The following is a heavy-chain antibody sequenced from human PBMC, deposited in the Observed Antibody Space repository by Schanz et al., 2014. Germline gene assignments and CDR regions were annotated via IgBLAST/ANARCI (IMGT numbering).Heavy chain of an antibody. CDR1: GYTFTSYA. J-gene: IGHJ4*02. Sequence: QVHLVQSGSELKKPGASVKISCQASGYTFTSYAMNWVRQAPGQGLEWVGWINTNTGNPTYAQGFTGRFVFSLDTSVSTAYLQISSLKAEDTAAYYCTTETIAMAGTFSIWGQGTLVTVSS. CDR2: INTNTGNP. D-gene: IGHD6-19*01. CDR3: TTETIAMAGTFSI. V-gene: IGHV7-4-1*02.